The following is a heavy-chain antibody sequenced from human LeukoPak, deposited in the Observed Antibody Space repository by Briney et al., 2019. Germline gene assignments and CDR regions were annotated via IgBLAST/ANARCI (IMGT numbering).Heavy chain of an antibody. J-gene: IGHJ4*02. Sequence: SETLSLTCTVSGGSISSSSYYWGWIRQPPGKGLGWIGSIYYSGSIYYNPSLKSRVTISVDTSKNQFFLKLSSVTAADTAVYYCARVAKVAVAVHSYFDYWGQGTLVTVSS. CDR3: ARVAKVAVAVHSYFDY. V-gene: IGHV4-39*07. CDR2: IYYSGSI. CDR1: GGSISSSSYY. D-gene: IGHD6-19*01.